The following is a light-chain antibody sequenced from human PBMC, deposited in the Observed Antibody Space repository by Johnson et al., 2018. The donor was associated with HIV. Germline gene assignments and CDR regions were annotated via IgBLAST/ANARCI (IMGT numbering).Light chain of an antibody. V-gene: IGLV1-51*01. CDR3: GTWDSSLSVYV. Sequence: QSVLTQPPSVSAAPGQKVIISCSGRSSNIGSNYVSWYQHLPGTAPKLLIYENDKRPSGIPDRFSASKSGTSATLGITGLQTGDEADYYCGTWDSSLSVYVFGTGTKVTVL. CDR2: END. J-gene: IGLJ1*01. CDR1: SSNIGSNY.